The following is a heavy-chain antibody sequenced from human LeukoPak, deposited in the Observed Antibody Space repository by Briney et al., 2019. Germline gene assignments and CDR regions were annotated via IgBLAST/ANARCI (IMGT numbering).Heavy chain of an antibody. CDR1: GGSIRSSH. Sequence: PSETLSLTCTVSGGSIRSSHWSWIRQPPGKGLEFIGYIYYSGSSNYHPSLKSRVTMSVDTSKNQFSLKLNSVTSADTAVYYCAKAAGYSTIYWFDPWGQGTLVTVSP. CDR3: AKAAGYSTIYWFDP. CDR2: IYYSGSS. D-gene: IGHD6-13*01. V-gene: IGHV4-59*01. J-gene: IGHJ5*02.